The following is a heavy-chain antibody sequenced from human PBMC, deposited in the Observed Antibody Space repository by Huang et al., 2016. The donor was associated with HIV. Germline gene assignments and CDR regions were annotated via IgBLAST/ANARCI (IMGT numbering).Heavy chain of an antibody. CDR2: RTNDGSNN. CDR3: ARAKDTWDAYDI. D-gene: IGHD5-18*01. Sequence: QVQLVESGGGVVQPGRSLRLSCAASGFSFNNHAMHWVRQAPGKGLEWVAVRTNDGSNNYYADSVKGRFTISRDSSKSTLFLHMTSLRTEDTAVYYCARAKDTWDAYDIWGQGTMVIVSS. CDR1: GFSFNNHA. J-gene: IGHJ3*02. V-gene: IGHV3-30-3*01.